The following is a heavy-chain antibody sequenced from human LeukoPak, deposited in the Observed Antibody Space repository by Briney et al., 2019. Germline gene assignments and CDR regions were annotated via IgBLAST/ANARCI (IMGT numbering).Heavy chain of an antibody. CDR1: GYTFTGYY. Sequence: GASVKVSCKASGYTFTGYYMHWVRQAPGQGLEWMGWINPNSGGTNYAQKFQGRVTMTRDTSISTAYMELSSLRSEDTAVYYCARCSSSGDDFDYWGQGTLVTVSS. CDR2: INPNSGGT. V-gene: IGHV1-2*02. J-gene: IGHJ4*02. D-gene: IGHD6-19*01. CDR3: ARCSSSGDDFDY.